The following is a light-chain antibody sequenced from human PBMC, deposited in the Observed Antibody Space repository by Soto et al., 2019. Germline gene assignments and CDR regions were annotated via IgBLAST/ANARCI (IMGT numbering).Light chain of an antibody. V-gene: IGLV2-18*02. J-gene: IGLJ3*02. CDR2: EVT. Sequence: QSVLTQPPSVSGSPGQSVTISCTGTSSGVGSYNRVSWYQQPPGTAPKLIIYEVTNRPSGVPVRFSGSKSANMASLTISGLQAEDEADYYCASYTSSRVWVFGGGTKVTVL. CDR3: ASYTSSRVWV. CDR1: SSGVGSYNR.